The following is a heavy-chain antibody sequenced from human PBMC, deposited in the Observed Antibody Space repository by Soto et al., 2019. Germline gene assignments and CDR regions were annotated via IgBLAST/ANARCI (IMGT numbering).Heavy chain of an antibody. CDR2: INTYNGNT. CDR1: GYSFTRYG. V-gene: IGHV1-18*01. D-gene: IGHD3-16*01. CDR3: AMVDVYVTPSPQDV. Sequence: QVQLVQSRAEVKNPGASVKVSCKASGYSFTRYGIAWARQAPGQGLEWMGWINTYNGNTNYAHNLQGRVTLTTDTSRSTAYMELTSLRSNATAIYYCAMVDVYVTPSPQDVWGQGTTVIVSS. J-gene: IGHJ6*02.